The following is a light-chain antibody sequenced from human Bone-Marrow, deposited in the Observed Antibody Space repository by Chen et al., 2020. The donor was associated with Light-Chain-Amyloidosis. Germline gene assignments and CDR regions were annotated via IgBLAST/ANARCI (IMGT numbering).Light chain of an antibody. CDR2: RNN. CDR1: SPNIGINY. J-gene: IGLJ1*01. V-gene: IGLV1-47*01. CDR3: AAWDGSLSGYV. Sequence: QSVLTQPTSASGTPAQRVTISCYGASPNIGINYVYWYQHLPGAATNLLIHRNNQRSSGVPDRFSASKSGTSAFLAISGLRSEDEADYYCAAWDGSLSGYVFGTGTKVIVL.